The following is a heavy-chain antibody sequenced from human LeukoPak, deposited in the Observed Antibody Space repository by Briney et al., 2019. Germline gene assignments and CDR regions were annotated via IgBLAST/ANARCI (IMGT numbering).Heavy chain of an antibody. CDR1: GVTFSTYA. CDR2: ITVSDDST. D-gene: IGHD3-10*01. V-gene: IGHV3-23*01. J-gene: IGHJ4*02. CDR3: AKWITMVRRAGEY. Sequence: GGSLRLSCAASGVTFSTYAMSWVRQAPGKGLEWVSAITVSDDSTYYADFVKGRFTIFRDNSKNTLYLQMNSLRADDTAVYYCAKWITMVRRAGEYWGQGTLVTVSS.